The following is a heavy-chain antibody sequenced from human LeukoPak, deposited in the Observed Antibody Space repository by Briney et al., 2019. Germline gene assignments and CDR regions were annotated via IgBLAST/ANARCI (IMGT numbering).Heavy chain of an antibody. J-gene: IGHJ4*02. D-gene: IGHD3-16*02. V-gene: IGHV4-34*01. CDR2: INHSGST. CDR1: GGSFSGYY. Sequence: SETLSLTCAVYGGSFSGYYWSWIRQPPGKGLEWIGEINHSGSTNYNPSLKSRVTISVDTSKNQFSLKLSSVTAADTAVYYCARGLYDYVWGSYRRTLYYFDYWGQGTLVTVSS. CDR3: ARGLYDYVWGSYRRTLYYFDY.